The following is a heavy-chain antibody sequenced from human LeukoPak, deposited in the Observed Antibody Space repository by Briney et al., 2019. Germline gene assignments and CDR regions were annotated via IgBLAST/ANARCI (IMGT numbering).Heavy chain of an antibody. J-gene: IGHJ5*02. CDR3: ARVSYDSGSYISGGWFDP. D-gene: IGHD3-10*01. CDR2: VHPSDTS. CDR1: GSSLRSSY. V-gene: IGHV4-4*07. Sequence: PSETLSLTCTVSGSSLRSSYWTWIRLPAGKGLEWIGRVHPSDTSDYNPSLKSRVTMSVDTSKNHFSLRLSSVTAADKAFYYCARVSYDSGSYISGGWFDPWGQGTLVTVSS.